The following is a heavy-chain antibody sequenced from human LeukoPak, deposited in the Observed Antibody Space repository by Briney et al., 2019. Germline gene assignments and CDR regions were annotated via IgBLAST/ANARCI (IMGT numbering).Heavy chain of an antibody. D-gene: IGHD6-6*01. CDR1: GGSISSSSYY. V-gene: IGHV4-61*02. Sequence: PSETLSLTCTVSGGSISSSSYYWSWIRQPAGKGLEWIGRIYTSGSTNYNPSLKSRVTISVDTSKNQFSLKLSSVTAADTAVYYCARDRRRYYYYYMDVWGKGTTVTVSS. CDR3: ARDRRRYYYYYMDV. CDR2: IYTSGST. J-gene: IGHJ6*03.